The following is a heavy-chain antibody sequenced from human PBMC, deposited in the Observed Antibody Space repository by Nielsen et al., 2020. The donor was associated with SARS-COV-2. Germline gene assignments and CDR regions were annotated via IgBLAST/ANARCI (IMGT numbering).Heavy chain of an antibody. D-gene: IGHD2-15*01. V-gene: IGHV3-48*04. CDR2: ISSSGSTI. Sequence: GESLKISCAASGFTFSSYSMNWVRQAPGKGLEWVSYISSSGSTIYYADSVKGRFTISRDNAKNSLYLQMNSLRAEDTAVYYCARKSVLLRDAFDIWGQGTMVTVSS. CDR1: GFTFSSYS. J-gene: IGHJ3*02. CDR3: ARKSVLLRDAFDI.